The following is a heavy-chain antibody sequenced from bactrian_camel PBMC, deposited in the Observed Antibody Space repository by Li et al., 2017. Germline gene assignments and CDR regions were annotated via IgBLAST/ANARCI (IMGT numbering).Heavy chain of an antibody. CDR1: GFTFRPYE. J-gene: IGHJ6*01. CDR3: LRDGDSSGYMYAIGY. Sequence: VQLVESGGGLVQPGGSLRLSCAASGFTFRPYELNWVRQAPGKGLEWISTIHSDAYGGSGGSNYVDSVKGRFTASRDNTKNTLYLQLNSLKTEDTAMYYCLRDGDSSGYMYAIGYWGQGTQVTVS. CDR2: IHSDAYGGSGGS. D-gene: IGHD6*01. V-gene: IGHV3S40*01.